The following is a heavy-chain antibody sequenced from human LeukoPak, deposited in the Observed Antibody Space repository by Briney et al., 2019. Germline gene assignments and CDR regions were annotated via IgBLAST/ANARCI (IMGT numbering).Heavy chain of an antibody. CDR1: GGSISSRSYY. CDR3: ARSIAAADSFDY. J-gene: IGHJ4*02. V-gene: IGHV4-39*07. CDR2: IYYSGST. D-gene: IGHD6-13*01. Sequence: PSETLSLTCTVSGGSISSRSYYWGWIRQPPGKGLEWIGSIYYSGSTYYNPSLKSRVTISVDTSKNQFSLKLSSVTAEDTAVYYCARSIAAADSFDYWGQGTLVTVSS.